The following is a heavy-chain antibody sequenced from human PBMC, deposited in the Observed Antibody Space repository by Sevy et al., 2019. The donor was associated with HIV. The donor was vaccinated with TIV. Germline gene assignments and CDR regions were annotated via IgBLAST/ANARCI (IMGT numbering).Heavy chain of an antibody. CDR2: ISGSGGST. CDR3: AKTQWELPDYFDY. J-gene: IGHJ4*02. V-gene: IGHV3-23*01. Sequence: GGSLRLSCAASGFTFSSNAMSWVRQAPGKGLEWVSAISGSGGSTYYADSVKGRFTISRDNSKNTLYLQMNSLRAEDTAVYYCAKTQWELPDYFDYWGQGTLVTVSS. CDR1: GFTFSSNA. D-gene: IGHD1-26*01.